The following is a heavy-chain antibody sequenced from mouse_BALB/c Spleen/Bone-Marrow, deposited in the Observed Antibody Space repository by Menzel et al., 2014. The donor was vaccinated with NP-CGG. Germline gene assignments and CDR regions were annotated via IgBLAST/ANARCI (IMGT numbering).Heavy chain of an antibody. CDR3: AREARTTSGFAY. D-gene: IGHD1-1*01. CDR1: GYSITSGYG. V-gene: IGHV3-1*02. Sequence: EVKLLESGPDLVKPSQSLSLTCTVTGYSITSGYGWHWIRQFPGNKLEWMGYIHYSGSTNYNPSLKSRISITRDTSKNQIFLQLNSGTTEDAATYYCAREARTTSGFAYWGQGTLVTVSA. J-gene: IGHJ3*01. CDR2: IHYSGST.